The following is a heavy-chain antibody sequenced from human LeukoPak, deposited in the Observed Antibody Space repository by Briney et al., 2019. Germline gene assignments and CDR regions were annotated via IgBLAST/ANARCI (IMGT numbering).Heavy chain of an antibody. Sequence: GGSLRLSCAASGFTFSSYVMHWVRQAPGKGLEWVAVISYDGSNKYYADSVKGRFTISRDNSENTLYLQMNSLRADDTAVYYCARALSQELIRYSQDWGQGTLVSVSS. D-gene: IGHD1-1*01. CDR1: GFTFSSYV. CDR3: ARALSQELIRYSQD. J-gene: IGHJ1*01. V-gene: IGHV3-30-3*01. CDR2: ISYDGSNK.